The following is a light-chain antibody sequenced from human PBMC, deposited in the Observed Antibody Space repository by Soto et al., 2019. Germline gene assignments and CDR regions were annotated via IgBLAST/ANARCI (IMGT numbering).Light chain of an antibody. CDR2: AAS. CDR3: QQYYSYPRT. Sequence: QMTQSPSSVSASVGERVTITCRASQHITNSSHWYQPKPGKAPKLLIYAASTLQSGVPSRFSGSGSGTDFTLTISCLQSEDFATYYCQQYYSYPRTFGQGTKVDIK. J-gene: IGKJ1*01. V-gene: IGKV1-8*01. CDR1: QHITNS.